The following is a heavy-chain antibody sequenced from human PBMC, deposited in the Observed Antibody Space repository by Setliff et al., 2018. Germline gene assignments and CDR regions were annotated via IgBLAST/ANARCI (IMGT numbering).Heavy chain of an antibody. Sequence: SSVKVSCKASGGTFRDFAISWVRQAPGQGLEWMGGIMPVFGTPDYAQKFEGRVTISADETTTTAYLELSSLRSEDTGVYYCGSRRFPGGGNYYYFMDVWGKGTTVTVSS. CDR3: GSRRFPGGGNYYYFMDV. CDR2: IMPVFGTP. CDR1: GGTFRDFA. D-gene: IGHD3-3*01. V-gene: IGHV1-69*13. J-gene: IGHJ6*03.